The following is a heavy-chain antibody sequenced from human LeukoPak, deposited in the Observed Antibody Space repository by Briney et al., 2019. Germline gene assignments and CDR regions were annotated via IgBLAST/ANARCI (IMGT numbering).Heavy chain of an antibody. CDR2: IYSGGST. D-gene: IGHD3-9*01. J-gene: IGHJ4*02. CDR1: GFTVSSNH. V-gene: IGHV3-53*01. CDR3: ARLDSYFDILTGQDYYLDY. Sequence: PGGSLRLSCAASGFTVSSNHMSWVRQAPGKGLEWVSVIYSGGSTYYADSVKGRFTISRDNAKNSLYLQLNSLRAEDTAVYYCARLDSYFDILTGQDYYLDYWGQGTLVTVSS.